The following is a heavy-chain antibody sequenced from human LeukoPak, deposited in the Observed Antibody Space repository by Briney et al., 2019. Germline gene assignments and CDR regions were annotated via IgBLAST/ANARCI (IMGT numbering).Heavy chain of an antibody. J-gene: IGHJ4*02. CDR2: ISSSSSYT. CDR3: ARGVSGSWYYFDY. CDR1: GFTFSDYY. D-gene: IGHD6-13*01. Sequence: PGGSLRLSCAASGFTFSDYYMSWIRQAPGKGLEWVSYISSSSSYTNYADSVKGRFTISRDNAKNSLYLQMNSLRAEDTAVYYCARGVSGSWYYFDYWGQGTLVTVSS. V-gene: IGHV3-11*06.